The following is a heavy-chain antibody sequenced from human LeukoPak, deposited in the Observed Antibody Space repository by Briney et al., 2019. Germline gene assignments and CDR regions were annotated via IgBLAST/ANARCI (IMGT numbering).Heavy chain of an antibody. J-gene: IGHJ5*02. D-gene: IGHD3-22*01. CDR1: GYTFTGYY. CDR2: INPNSGGT. CDR3: ARDLNYDSSGYYYNWFDP. Sequence: ASVKVSCKASGYTFTGYYMHWVRQAPGQGPEWMGWINPNSGGTNYAQKFQGRVTMTRDTSISTAYMELSRLRSDDTAVYYCARDLNYDSSGYYYNWFDPWGQGTLVTVSS. V-gene: IGHV1-2*02.